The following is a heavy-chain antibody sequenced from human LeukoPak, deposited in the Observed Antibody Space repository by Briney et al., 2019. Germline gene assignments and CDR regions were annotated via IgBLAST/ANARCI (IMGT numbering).Heavy chain of an antibody. J-gene: IGHJ3*02. CDR3: ARPTGIVVGAPDAFDI. CDR1: GYSFTTYW. D-gene: IGHD3-22*01. V-gene: IGHV5-51*01. CDR2: IYPDDSDI. Sequence: GESLKISCKGSGYSFTTYWIGWVRQMPGKGLEWMGIIYPDDSDIRYSPSFQGQVTMSADKSISTAYLQWSSLKASDTAMYYCARPTGIVVGAPDAFDIWGQGTMVTVSS.